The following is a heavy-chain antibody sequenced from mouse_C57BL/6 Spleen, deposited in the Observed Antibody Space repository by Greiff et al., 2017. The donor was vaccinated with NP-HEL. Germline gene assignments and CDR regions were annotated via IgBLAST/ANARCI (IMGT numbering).Heavy chain of an antibody. D-gene: IGHD1-1*01. CDR3: ARVLTTVVATESAMDY. CDR2: INYDGSST. V-gene: IGHV5-16*01. Sequence: EVQLVESEGGLVQPGSSMKPSCTASGFTFSDYYMAWVRQVPEKGLEWVANINYDGSSTYYLDSLKSRFIISRDNAKNILYLQMSSLKSEDTATYYCARVLTTVVATESAMDYWGQGTSVTVSS. CDR1: GFTFSDYY. J-gene: IGHJ4*01.